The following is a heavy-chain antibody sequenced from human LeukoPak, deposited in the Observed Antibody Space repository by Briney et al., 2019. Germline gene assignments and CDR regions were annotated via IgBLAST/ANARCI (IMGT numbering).Heavy chain of an antibody. Sequence: ASVKVSCKASGYTFTSYDINWVRQAPGKGLEWMGGFDPEDGETIYAQKFQGRVTMTEDTSTDTAYMELSSLRSEDTAVYYCATVFITMVWGQGTLVTVSS. CDR1: GYTFTSYD. CDR2: FDPEDGET. V-gene: IGHV1-24*01. D-gene: IGHD3-10*01. J-gene: IGHJ4*02. CDR3: ATVFITMV.